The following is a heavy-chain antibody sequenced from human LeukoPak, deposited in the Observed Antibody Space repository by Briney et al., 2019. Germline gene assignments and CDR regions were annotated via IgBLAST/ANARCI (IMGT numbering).Heavy chain of an antibody. CDR2: IYSGGST. CDR3: ARDSQDPGGSYFGDYYYYGMDV. CDR1: GFTVSSNY. Sequence: PGGSLRLSCAASGFTVSSNYMSWVRQAPGKGLEWVSVIYSGGSTYYADSVKGRFTISRDNSKNTLYLQMNSLRAEDTAVYYCARDSQDPGGSYFGDYYYYGMDVWGQGTTVTVSS. V-gene: IGHV3-53*01. D-gene: IGHD1-26*01. J-gene: IGHJ6*02.